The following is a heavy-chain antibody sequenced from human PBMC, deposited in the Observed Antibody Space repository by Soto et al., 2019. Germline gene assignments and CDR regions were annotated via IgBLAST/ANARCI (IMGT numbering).Heavy chain of an antibody. CDR3: ARKYSSSWNYYYYGVDV. Sequence: GESLKISCEGSGYSFATYWIGWVRQMPGRGLEWMGIIYPDDSDTRYSPSFQGQVTISADKSINTAYLQWSSLKASDSAIYYCARKYSSSWNYYYYGVDVWGQGTTVTV. D-gene: IGHD6-13*01. J-gene: IGHJ6*02. CDR2: IYPDDSDT. V-gene: IGHV5-51*01. CDR1: GYSFATYW.